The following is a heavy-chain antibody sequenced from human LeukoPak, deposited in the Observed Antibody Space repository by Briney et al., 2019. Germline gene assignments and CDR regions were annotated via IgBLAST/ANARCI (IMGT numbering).Heavy chain of an antibody. Sequence: GGSLRLSCAASGFTFSSYNMNWVRQAPGKGLEWVSYITSSSSTIYYADSVKGRFIISRDNAKNSLYLQMNSLRDEDTAVYYCARDMYYGDYEIDYWGQGTLVTVSS. CDR3: ARDMYYGDYEIDY. CDR2: ITSSSSTI. J-gene: IGHJ4*02. CDR1: GFTFSSYN. V-gene: IGHV3-48*02. D-gene: IGHD4-17*01.